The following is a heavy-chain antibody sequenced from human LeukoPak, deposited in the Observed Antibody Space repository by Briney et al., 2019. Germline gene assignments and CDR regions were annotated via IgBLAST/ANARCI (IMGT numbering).Heavy chain of an antibody. V-gene: IGHV5-51*01. J-gene: IGHJ2*01. D-gene: IGHD6-19*01. CDR1: GYSFTSYW. CDR2: IYPGDSDT. Sequence: GESLKISCKGSGYSFTSYWIGWVRQMPGKGLEWMGIIYPGDSDTRYSPSFQGQVTISADKSISTAYLQWSSLKASDTAIYYCARLARDSSGWYNGAEGRYFDLWGRGTLVTVSS. CDR3: ARLARDSSGWYNGAEGRYFDL.